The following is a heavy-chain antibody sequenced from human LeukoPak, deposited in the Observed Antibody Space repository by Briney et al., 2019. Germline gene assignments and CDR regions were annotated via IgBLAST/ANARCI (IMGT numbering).Heavy chain of an antibody. D-gene: IGHD3-22*01. CDR2: IYPGDSDT. CDR3: ATPPYDSSGGYAFDI. CDR1: GYSFTSYW. J-gene: IGHJ3*02. V-gene: IGHV5-51*01. Sequence: GESLKISCKGSGYSFTSYWIGWVRQMPGKGLEWMGIIYPGDSDTGYSPSFQGQVTISADKSISTAYLQWSSLKASDTAMYYCATPPYDSSGGYAFDIWGQGTMVTVSS.